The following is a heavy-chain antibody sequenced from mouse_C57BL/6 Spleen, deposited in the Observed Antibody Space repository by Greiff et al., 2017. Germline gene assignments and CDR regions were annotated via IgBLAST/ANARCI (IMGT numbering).Heavy chain of an antibody. CDR1: GFTFSSYA. CDR3: AREGAYYDNYAYYFDV. Sequence: EVHLVESGGGLVKPGGSLKLSCAASGFTFSSYAMSWVRQTPEKRLEWVATISDGGSYTHYPDNVKGRFTISRDNAKNNLYLHMSHLKSEDTAMYYCAREGAYYDNYAYYFDVWGTGTTLTVST. V-gene: IGHV5-4*01. D-gene: IGHD2-10*01. CDR2: ISDGGSYT. J-gene: IGHJ2*01.